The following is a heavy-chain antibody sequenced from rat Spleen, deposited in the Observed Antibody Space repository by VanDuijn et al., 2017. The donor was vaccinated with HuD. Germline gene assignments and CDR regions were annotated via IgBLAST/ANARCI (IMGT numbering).Heavy chain of an antibody. Sequence: EVQLVESGGGLVHPGRSLKLSCVTSGFTFNYYWMTWIRQAPTKGLAWVATINYAGRSTFYRDSVRARLPISRDNAKSTLYLKMDSLRSEDTATYYCATHGGGYGWFAYWGQGTLVTVSS. CDR1: GFTFNYYW. CDR2: INYAGRST. J-gene: IGHJ3*01. D-gene: IGHD1-11*01. V-gene: IGHV5-29*01. CDR3: ATHGGGYGWFAY.